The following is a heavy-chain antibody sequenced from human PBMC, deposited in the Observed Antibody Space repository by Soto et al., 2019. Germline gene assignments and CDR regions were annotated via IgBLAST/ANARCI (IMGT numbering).Heavy chain of an antibody. D-gene: IGHD3-3*01. V-gene: IGHV3-73*01. CDR1: GVTFSGSA. J-gene: IGHJ4*02. CDR3: TSACFWSGYYYFDY. CDR2: IRSKANSYAT. Sequence: GGSLRLSCAASGVTFSGSAMHWVRQASGKGLEWVGRIRSKANSYATAYAASVKGRFTISRDDSKNTAYLQMNSLKTEDTAVYYCTSACFWSGYYYFDYWGQGTLVTVSS.